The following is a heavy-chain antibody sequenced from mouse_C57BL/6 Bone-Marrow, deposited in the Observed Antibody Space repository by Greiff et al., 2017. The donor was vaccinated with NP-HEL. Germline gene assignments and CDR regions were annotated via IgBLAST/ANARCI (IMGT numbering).Heavy chain of an antibody. CDR3: TRNGYSTFDY. D-gene: IGHD2-3*01. V-gene: IGHV14-4*01. J-gene: IGHJ2*01. CDR1: GFNIKDDY. Sequence: EVQLQQSGAELVRPGASVKLSCTASGFNIKDDYMHWVKQRPEQGLEWIGWIDPENGDTEYASQFQGKATITADTSSNTAYLQLSSLTSEATAVYYCTRNGYSTFDYWGQGTTLTVSS. CDR2: IDPENGDT.